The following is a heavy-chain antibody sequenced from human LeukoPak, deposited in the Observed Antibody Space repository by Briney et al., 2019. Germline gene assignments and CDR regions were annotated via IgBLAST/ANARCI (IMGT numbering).Heavy chain of an antibody. Sequence: PGGSLRLSCAASGFTFSSYGMNWVRQAPGKGLEWVAYISSDGSNKYYADSVKGRFTISRDNSKNTLYLQMSSLRAEDTAVYYCAKGDPMGRGVLDYWGQGTLVTVSS. CDR1: GFTFSSYG. J-gene: IGHJ4*02. D-gene: IGHD3-10*01. V-gene: IGHV3-30*18. CDR2: ISSDGSNK. CDR3: AKGDPMGRGVLDY.